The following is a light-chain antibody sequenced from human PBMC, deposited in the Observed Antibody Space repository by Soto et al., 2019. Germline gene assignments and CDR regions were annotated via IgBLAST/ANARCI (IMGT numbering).Light chain of an antibody. Sequence: DIVMPQTPLSSPVTLGQPAYISCRSSQSLVHSDGTTYLSWFRQRPGQPPRLLIYKISNRFSGVPDRLSGSGSGTDFTLKISRVEAEAVGIYYCVQVTHFPWTFGQGTKLESK. V-gene: IGKV2-24*01. CDR3: VQVTHFPWT. CDR1: QSLVHSDGTTY. J-gene: IGKJ1*01. CDR2: KIS.